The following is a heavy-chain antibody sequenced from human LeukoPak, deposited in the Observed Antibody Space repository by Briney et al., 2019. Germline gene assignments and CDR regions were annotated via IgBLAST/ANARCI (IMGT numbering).Heavy chain of an antibody. CDR3: ARGVDSAKDYFDY. Sequence: SETLSLTCSVSGGSINSYYWSWIRQPPGKGLEWLGYIYYSGSTKYNPSLKSRVTISVDTSKNQFSLQLSSVTAADTAVYYCARGVDSAKDYFDYWGQGTLVTVSS. CDR2: IYYSGST. V-gene: IGHV4-59*12. CDR1: GGSINSYY. D-gene: IGHD5-18*01. J-gene: IGHJ4*02.